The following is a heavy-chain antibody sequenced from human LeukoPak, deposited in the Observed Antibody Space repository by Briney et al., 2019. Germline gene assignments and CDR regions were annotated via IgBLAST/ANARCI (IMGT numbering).Heavy chain of an antibody. J-gene: IGHJ6*02. Sequence: GGSLRLSCAASGFTFTTYWMHWVRQAPGKGLVWVSHINSDGSITSYADSVKDRFTISRDNAKNTLYLQMNSLRAEDTAVYYCARDAVDTANAVWGQGTTVTVSS. CDR2: INSDGSIT. V-gene: IGHV3-74*01. D-gene: IGHD5-18*01. CDR1: GFTFTTYW. CDR3: ARDAVDTANAV.